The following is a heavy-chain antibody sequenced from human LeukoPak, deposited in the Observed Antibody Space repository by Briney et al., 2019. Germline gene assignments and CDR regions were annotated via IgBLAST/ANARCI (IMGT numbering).Heavy chain of an antibody. CDR1: GYTFTSYG. CDR2: ISAYNGNT. CDR3: ARTGGNYYDSSGYPDWYFDL. J-gene: IGHJ2*01. Sequence: ASVKVSCKASGYTFTSYGISWVRQAPGQGLEWMGWISAYNGNTNYAQKLQGRVTMTTDTSTSTAYMELRSLRSDDTAVYYCARTGGNYYDSSGYPDWYFDLWGRGTLVTVSS. V-gene: IGHV1-18*01. D-gene: IGHD3-22*01.